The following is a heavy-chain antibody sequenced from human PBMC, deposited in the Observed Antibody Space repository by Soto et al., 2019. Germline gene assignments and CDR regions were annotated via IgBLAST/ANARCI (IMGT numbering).Heavy chain of an antibody. J-gene: IGHJ5*02. D-gene: IGHD6-19*01. CDR2: INAGNGNT. Sequence: ASVKVSCNASGYTFTSYGGHWVRQAPGQRLEWMGWINAGNGNTKYSQKFQGRVTITRDTSASTAYMELSSLRSEDTAVYYCARGVAGPLHWFDPWGQGTLVTVSS. V-gene: IGHV1-3*01. CDR3: ARGVAGPLHWFDP. CDR1: GYTFTSYG.